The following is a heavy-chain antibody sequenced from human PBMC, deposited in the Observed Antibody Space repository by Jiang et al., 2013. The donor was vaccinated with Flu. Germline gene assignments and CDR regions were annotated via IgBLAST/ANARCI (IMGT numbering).Heavy chain of an antibody. J-gene: IGHJ4*02. D-gene: IGHD1-26*01. CDR2: IYPGDSDT. V-gene: IGHV5-51*01. Sequence: MGIIYPGDSDTRYSPSFQGQVTISADKSISTAYLQWSSLKASDTAMYYCARVVGDNYFDYWGQGALVTVSS. CDR3: ARVVGDNYFDY.